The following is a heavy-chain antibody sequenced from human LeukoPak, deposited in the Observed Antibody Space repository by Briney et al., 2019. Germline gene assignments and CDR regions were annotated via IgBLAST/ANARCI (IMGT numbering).Heavy chain of an antibody. J-gene: IGHJ4*02. D-gene: IGHD3-16*01. Sequence: ASVKLCCKVSGYTLTELAMIWVRHAPGKGLEWMGGFDPEDGETIYAQKFQGRVTMTEDTSTDTAYMELSSLRSEDTAVYYCATDPPYYDYVCWGQGTLVTVSS. CDR1: GYTLTELA. CDR3: ATDPPYYDYVC. V-gene: IGHV1-24*01. CDR2: FDPEDGET.